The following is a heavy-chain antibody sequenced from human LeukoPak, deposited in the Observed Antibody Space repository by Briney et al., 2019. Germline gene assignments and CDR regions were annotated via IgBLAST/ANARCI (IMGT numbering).Heavy chain of an antibody. D-gene: IGHD6-19*01. V-gene: IGHV3-20*04. J-gene: IGHJ6*03. CDR2: INWNGGST. Sequence: PGGSLRLSCAASGFTFDDYGMSWVRQAPGKGLEWVSGINWNGGSTGYADSVKGRFTISRDNAKNSLYLQMNSLRAEDTALYYCAKSSGWNYYYYYMDVWGKGTTVIASS. CDR1: GFTFDDYG. CDR3: AKSSGWNYYYYYMDV.